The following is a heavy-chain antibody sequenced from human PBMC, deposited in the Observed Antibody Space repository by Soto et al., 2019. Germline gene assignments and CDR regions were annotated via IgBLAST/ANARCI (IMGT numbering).Heavy chain of an antibody. CDR1: GGTFSSYA. CDR2: IIPIFGTA. J-gene: IGHJ4*02. V-gene: IGHV1-69*01. D-gene: IGHD5-18*01. CDR3: AGGYSYGYFDY. Sequence: QVQLVQSGAEVKKPASSVKVSCKASGGTFSSYAISWVRQAPGQGLEWMGGIIPIFGTANYAQKFQGRVTITEDESTSTADMELSSLRFEETAVYYCAGGYSYGYFDYWGQGTLVTVYS.